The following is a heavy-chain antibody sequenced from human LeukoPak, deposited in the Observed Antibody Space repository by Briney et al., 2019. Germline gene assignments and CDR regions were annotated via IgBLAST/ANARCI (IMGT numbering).Heavy chain of an antibody. CDR1: GYIFSNYY. CDR2: INPKSGGT. V-gene: IGHV1-2*02. CDR3: ARDLWGPYSSSWYDY. J-gene: IGHJ4*02. D-gene: IGHD6-13*01. Sequence: RASVKVSCKASGYIFSNYYMHWVRQAPGQGLEWMGWINPKSGGTNYAQKFQGRVTMTRDTSISTAYMELSSLTFDDTAVYYCARDLWGPYSSSWYDYWGQGTLVTVSS.